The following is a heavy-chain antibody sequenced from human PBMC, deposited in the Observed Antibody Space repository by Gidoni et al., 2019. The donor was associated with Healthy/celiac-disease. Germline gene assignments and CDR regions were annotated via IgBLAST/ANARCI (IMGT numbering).Heavy chain of an antibody. Sequence: EVQLLESGGGSVQTGGSLSLPCDATGFPCRTYSISWVRPAPGKGLEWVSAIMGSGGSTYYADTVKGRFTISRDKSKNTLYLQMNSLRAEDTAVYYCAKDQSVAGTYYYYGMDVWGQGTTVTVSS. V-gene: IGHV3-23*01. CDR1: GFPCRTYS. D-gene: IGHD6-19*01. CDR2: IMGSGGST. CDR3: AKDQSVAGTYYYYGMDV. J-gene: IGHJ6*02.